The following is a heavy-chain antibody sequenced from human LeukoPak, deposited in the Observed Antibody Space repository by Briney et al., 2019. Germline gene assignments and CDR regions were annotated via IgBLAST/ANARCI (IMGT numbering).Heavy chain of an antibody. V-gene: IGHV3-66*01. Sequence: GGSLRLSCAASGFTVSSNYKSWVRQAPGKGLEWVSVIYSGGSTYYADSVKGRFTISRDNSKNTLYLQMNSLRAEDTAVYYCARNWYYYYYGMDVWGQGTTVTVSS. J-gene: IGHJ6*02. CDR1: GFTVSSNY. CDR2: IYSGGST. CDR3: ARNWYYYYYGMDV.